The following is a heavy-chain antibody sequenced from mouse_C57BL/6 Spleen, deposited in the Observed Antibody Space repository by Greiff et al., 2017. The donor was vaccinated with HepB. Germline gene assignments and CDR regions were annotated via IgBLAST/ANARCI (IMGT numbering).Heavy chain of an antibody. CDR2: ISDGGSYT. CDR3: ARDRDFDY. Sequence: DVMLVESGGGLVKPGGSLKLSCAASGFTFSSYAMSWVRQTPEKRLEWVATISDGGSYTYYPDNVKGRFTISRDNAKNNLYLQMSHLKSEDTAMYYCARDRDFDYWGQGTPLTVSS. D-gene: IGHD3-1*01. CDR1: GFTFSSYA. J-gene: IGHJ2*01. V-gene: IGHV5-4*01.